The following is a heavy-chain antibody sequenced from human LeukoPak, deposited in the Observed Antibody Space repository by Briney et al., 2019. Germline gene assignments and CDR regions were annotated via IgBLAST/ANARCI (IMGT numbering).Heavy chain of an antibody. D-gene: IGHD5-24*01. CDR2: ILSDGSNK. CDR3: AKDRRDGYNYLFDY. J-gene: IGHJ4*02. CDR1: GLSFSSYG. V-gene: IGHV3-30*18. Sequence: GGSPRLSCAASGLSFSSYGMHRVRQAPGKGLEWVAVILSDGSNKYYADSVKGRFTISRGNSKNTLYLQMNSLRAEDTAVYYCAKDRRDGYNYLFDYWGQGTLVTVSS.